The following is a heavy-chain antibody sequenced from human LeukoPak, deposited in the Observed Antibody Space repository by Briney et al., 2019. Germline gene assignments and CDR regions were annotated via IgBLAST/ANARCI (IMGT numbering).Heavy chain of an antibody. V-gene: IGHV4-34*01. J-gene: IGHJ2*01. Sequence: SETLSLTCAVYGGPFSGYYCSWIRQPPGKGLEWIGEINHSGSTNYNPSLKSRVTISVDTSKNQFSLKLSSVTAADTAVYYCARHKYYWYFDPWGRGTLVTVSS. CDR2: INHSGST. CDR1: GGPFSGYY. CDR3: ARHKYYWYFDP.